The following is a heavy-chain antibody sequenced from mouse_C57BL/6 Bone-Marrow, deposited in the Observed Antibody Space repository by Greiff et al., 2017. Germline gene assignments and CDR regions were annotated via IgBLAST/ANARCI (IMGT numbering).Heavy chain of an antibody. Sequence: QVQLQQPGAELVKPGASVKMSCKASGYTFTSYRITWVKQRPGQGLEWIGDIYPGSGSTNYNEKFKSKATLTVDTSSSTAYMQLSSLTSEDSAFYYCASEDSSGYRYYSMDYWGQGTSVTVSS. CDR2: IYPGSGST. D-gene: IGHD3-2*02. CDR1: GYTFTSYR. CDR3: ASEDSSGYRYYSMDY. J-gene: IGHJ4*01. V-gene: IGHV1-55*01.